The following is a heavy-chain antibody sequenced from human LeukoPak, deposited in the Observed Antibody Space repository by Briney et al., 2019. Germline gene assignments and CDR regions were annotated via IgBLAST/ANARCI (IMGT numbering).Heavy chain of an antibody. Sequence: SETLSLTCAVYGGSFSGYYWSWIRQPPGKGLEWIGEINHSGSTNYNPSLKSRVTISVDTSKNQFSLKLSSVTAADTAVYYCTRALRGGQPDYWGQGTLVAVSS. CDR1: GGSFSGYY. J-gene: IGHJ4*02. D-gene: IGHD1-26*01. V-gene: IGHV4-34*01. CDR3: TRALRGGQPDY. CDR2: INHSGST.